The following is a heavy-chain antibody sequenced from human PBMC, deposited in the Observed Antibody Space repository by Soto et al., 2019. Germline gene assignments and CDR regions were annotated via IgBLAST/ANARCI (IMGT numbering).Heavy chain of an antibody. CDR3: ASPKHYYYDSSGYYSPSPWYFDY. CDR2: IIPIFGTA. D-gene: IGHD3-22*01. CDR1: GGTFDSCA. V-gene: IGHV1-69*13. J-gene: IGHJ4*02. Sequence: SAKLCCKASGGTFDSCASSWVRQDPGQGLEWMGGIIPIFGTANYAQKFQGRVTITADESTSTAYMELSSLRSEDTAVYYCASPKHYYYDSSGYYSPSPWYFDYWGQGTLVTVSS.